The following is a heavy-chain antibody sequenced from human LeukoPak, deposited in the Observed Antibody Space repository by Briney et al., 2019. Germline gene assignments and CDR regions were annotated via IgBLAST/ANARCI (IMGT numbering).Heavy chain of an antibody. CDR3: VSFYETY. Sequence: HPGGSLRLSCAASGSYWRHWVRQAPGKGLVWVSHINSDGSWTSYADSVKGRFTISKDNAKNTVYLQMNNLRAEDTAVYYCVSFYETYWGRGTLVTVSS. CDR1: GSYW. V-gene: IGHV3-74*01. D-gene: IGHD2/OR15-2a*01. CDR2: INSDGSWT. J-gene: IGHJ4*02.